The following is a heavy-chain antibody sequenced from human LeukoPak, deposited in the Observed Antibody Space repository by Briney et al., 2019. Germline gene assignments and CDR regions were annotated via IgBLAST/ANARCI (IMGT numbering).Heavy chain of an antibody. V-gene: IGHV1-2*02. CDR2: INPNSGDT. CDR1: GYTFTGYY. J-gene: IGHJ4*02. CDR3: MREDY. Sequence: ASVKVSCKASGYTFTGYYIHWVRQAPGQGLEWMGWINPNSGDTNYAQKFQGRVALTRDTSISTAYMELSRLRPDDTAVYYCMREDYWGQGTLITVSS.